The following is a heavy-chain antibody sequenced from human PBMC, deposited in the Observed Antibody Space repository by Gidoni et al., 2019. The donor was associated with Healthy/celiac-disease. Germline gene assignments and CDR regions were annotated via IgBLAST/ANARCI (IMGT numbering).Heavy chain of an antibody. CDR1: GFTSSNSW. D-gene: IGHD2-15*01. CDR2: IKSKTDGGTT. CDR3: TTVNTQFRRYCSGGSCYLSGMDV. Sequence: EVQLVESGGGLVKPGGSLRLSCAASGFTSSNSWRSWVGQAPGKGLEWVGRIKSKTDGGTTDYAAPVKGRFTISRDDSKNTLYLQMNSLKTEDTAVYYCTTVNTQFRRYCSGGSCYLSGMDVWGQGTTVTVSS. J-gene: IGHJ6*02. V-gene: IGHV3-15*01.